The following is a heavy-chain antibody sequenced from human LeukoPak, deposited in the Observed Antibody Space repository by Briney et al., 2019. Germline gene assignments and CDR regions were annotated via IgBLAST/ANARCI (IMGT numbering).Heavy chain of an antibody. D-gene: IGHD3-16*02. J-gene: IGHJ6*03. CDR1: GFTFSSYW. CDR3: ARGSSLAYYVDV. V-gene: IGHV3-74*01. CDR2: INTDGGTT. Sequence: GGSLRLSCAASGFTFSSYWMSWVRQAPGKGLVWVSRINTDGGTTTYADSVKGRFTIPRDNAKNTLYLQMNSLRAEDTAVYYCARGSSLAYYVDVWGKGTTVTVSS.